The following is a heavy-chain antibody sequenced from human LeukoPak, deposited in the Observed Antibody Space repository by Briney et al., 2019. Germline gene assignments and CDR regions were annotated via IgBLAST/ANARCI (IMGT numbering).Heavy chain of an antibody. CDR1: GGSFSGYY. D-gene: IGHD6-13*01. Sequence: PSETLSLTCAVYGGSFSGYYWSWIRQPPGKGLEWIGEINHSGSTNYNPSLKSRVTISVDTSKNQFSLKLSSVTAADTAVYYCARARGIAAAGYYYYGMDVWGQGTTVTVSS. CDR3: ARARGIAAAGYYYYGMDV. CDR2: INHSGST. V-gene: IGHV4-34*01. J-gene: IGHJ6*02.